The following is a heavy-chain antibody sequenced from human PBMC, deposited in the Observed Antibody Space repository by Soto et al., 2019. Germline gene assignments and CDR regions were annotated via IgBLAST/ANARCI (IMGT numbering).Heavy chain of an antibody. CDR3: ATDDYGIFPY. D-gene: IGHD3-10*01. Sequence: HVQLVQSGTEVKKPGASVRVSCMVSGYPFTTYYIHWVRQAPGQGLEWMGWIDPRSGGTVYEQKFQGRVTMTRDTSISTVYMDLSGLTSDDTALYYYATDDYGIFPYWGQGILVTVSS. CDR1: GYPFTTYY. CDR2: IDPRSGGT. V-gene: IGHV1-2*02. J-gene: IGHJ4*02.